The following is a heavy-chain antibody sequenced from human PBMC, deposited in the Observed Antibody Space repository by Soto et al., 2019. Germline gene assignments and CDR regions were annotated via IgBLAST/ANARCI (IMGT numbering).Heavy chain of an antibody. CDR1: GFPLRNSGVG. D-gene: IGHD4-17*01. CDR2: IYWDDDK. V-gene: IGHV2-5*02. J-gene: IGHJ4*02. CDR3: AHLTTGGFYFDY. Sequence: QITLKESGPTLVKPTQTLTLTCTFSGFPLRNSGVGVGWIRQPPGKALEWLALIYWDDDKRYSPSLKSRLTITKDTSKNQVVLTMTNMDPVDTATYYCAHLTTGGFYFDYWGQGTLVTVS.